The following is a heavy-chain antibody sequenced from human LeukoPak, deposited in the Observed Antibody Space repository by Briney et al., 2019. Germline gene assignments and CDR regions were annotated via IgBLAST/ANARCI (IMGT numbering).Heavy chain of an antibody. J-gene: IGHJ4*02. CDR1: GFTFSSYA. V-gene: IGHV3-21*01. CDR2: ISSSSTYI. D-gene: IGHD2-2*01. Sequence: KTGGSLRLSCAASGFTFSSYAMNWVRQAPRKGLEWVSSISSSSTYIYQADSVKGRFTISRDNAKNSLYLQMNSLRAEDTAVYYCARVIGYCSSTNCYHDYWGQGTLVTVSS. CDR3: ARVIGYCSSTNCYHDY.